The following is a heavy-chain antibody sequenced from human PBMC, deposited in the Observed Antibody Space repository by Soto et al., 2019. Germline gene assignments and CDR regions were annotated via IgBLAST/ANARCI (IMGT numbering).Heavy chain of an antibody. J-gene: IGHJ5*01. CDR3: ASARWF. CDR1: WFTVVMYA. V-gene: IGHV1-3*01. Sequence: CTAPWFTVVMYAIPWVRQAPGQGVEWMAWINAGNGHTTYSQKFQGRVTITRDTSARTVYMELRSLRFEDTATYYCASARWF. CDR2: INAGNGHT.